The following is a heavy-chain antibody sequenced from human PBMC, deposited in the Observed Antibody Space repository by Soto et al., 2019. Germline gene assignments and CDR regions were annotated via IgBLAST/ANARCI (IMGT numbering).Heavy chain of an antibody. CDR3: ARLTYYDILTGSYYFDY. CDR2: IYYSGST. J-gene: IGHJ4*02. D-gene: IGHD3-9*01. V-gene: IGHV4-39*01. Sequence: SETLSLTCTVSGGSISSSSYYWGWIRQPPGKGLEWIGSIYYSGSTYYNPSLKSRVTISVDTSKNQFTLKLSSVTAAATAVYYCARLTYYDILTGSYYFDYWGQGTLVTVSS. CDR1: GGSISSSSYY.